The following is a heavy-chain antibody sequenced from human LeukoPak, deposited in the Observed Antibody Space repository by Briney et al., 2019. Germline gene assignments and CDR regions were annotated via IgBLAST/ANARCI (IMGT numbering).Heavy chain of an antibody. Sequence: SVKVSCKASGGTFSSYAISWVRQAPGQGLEWMGGIIPIFGTANYAQKFQGRVTIATDESTGTAYMELSSLRSEDTAVYYCARDRMAWGYGHFRYPDAFDIWAQGTMVTVSS. J-gene: IGHJ3*02. V-gene: IGHV1-69*05. CDR1: GGTFSSYA. D-gene: IGHD5-18*01. CDR3: ARDRMAWGYGHFRYPDAFDI. CDR2: IIPIFGTA.